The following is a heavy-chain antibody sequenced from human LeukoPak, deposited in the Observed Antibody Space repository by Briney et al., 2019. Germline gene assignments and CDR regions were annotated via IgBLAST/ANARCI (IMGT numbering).Heavy chain of an antibody. CDR1: GGSITSYY. J-gene: IGHJ5*02. CDR2: IYYSGST. V-gene: IGHV4-59*01. Sequence: SETLSLTCTVSGGSITSYYWSWIRQPPGKGLEWIGYIYYSGSTNYNPSLKSRVTISVDTSKNQFTLKLSSVTAADTAVYYCARGGVNYKIAGPWGQGALVTVSS. CDR3: ARGGVNYKIAGP. D-gene: IGHD3-10*01.